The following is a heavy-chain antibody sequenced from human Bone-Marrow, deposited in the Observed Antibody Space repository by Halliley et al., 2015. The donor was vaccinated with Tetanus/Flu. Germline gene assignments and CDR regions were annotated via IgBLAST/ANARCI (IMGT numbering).Heavy chain of an antibody. D-gene: IGHD3-22*01. CDR1: GFTLSDYA. CDR3: ISSPLDYDDTSGHLAPHAFDI. CDR2: IRSKPFGGTT. Sequence: SLRLSCTTSGFTLSDYALTWVRQAPGKGLEWVGLIRSKPFGGTTEYAASVRGRFTISRDDSKSMAYLQMNSLKTGDTAVYYCISSPLDYDDTSGHLAPHAFDIWGQGTMVSASS. V-gene: IGHV3-49*04. J-gene: IGHJ3*02.